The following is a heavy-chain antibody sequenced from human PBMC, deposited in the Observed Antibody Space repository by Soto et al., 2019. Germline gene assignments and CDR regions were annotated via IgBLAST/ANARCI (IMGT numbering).Heavy chain of an antibody. Sequence: GGSLRLSCAASGFTFSSYAMSWVRQAPGKGLEWVSAISGSGGSTYYADSVKGRFTISRDNSKNTLYLQMNSLRAEDTAVYYCAKDGAAAGTGNWYFDLWGRGTLVTVSS. CDR3: AKDGAAAGTGNWYFDL. CDR2: ISGSGGST. D-gene: IGHD6-13*01. CDR1: GFTFSSYA. V-gene: IGHV3-23*01. J-gene: IGHJ2*01.